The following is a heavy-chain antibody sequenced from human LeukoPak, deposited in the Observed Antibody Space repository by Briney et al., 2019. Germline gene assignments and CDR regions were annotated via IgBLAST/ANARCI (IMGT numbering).Heavy chain of an antibody. Sequence: PGGSLRLSCAASGFTFSSYAMSWVRQAPGKGLEWVANIKQDGSEKYYVDSVKDRFTISRDNAKNSLYLLMNSLRVEDMAVYYCARDGSSWYPDAFDIWGQGTMVTVSS. CDR2: IKQDGSEK. D-gene: IGHD6-13*01. J-gene: IGHJ3*02. V-gene: IGHV3-7*01. CDR3: ARDGSSWYPDAFDI. CDR1: GFTFSSYA.